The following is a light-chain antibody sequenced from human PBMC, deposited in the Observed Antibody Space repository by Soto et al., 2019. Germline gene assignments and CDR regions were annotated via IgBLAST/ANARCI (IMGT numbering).Light chain of an antibody. V-gene: IGKV1D-16*01. CDR1: QGINNL. Sequence: DIQMTQSPSSLSASLGDRVTITCRASQGINNLLAWYQQKPGKAPKSLIKTASILQSGVPSRFSGSGPETDFTLTISSLQPEDFATFYCQQYNSFPRTFGQGTRLEI. J-gene: IGKJ5*01. CDR3: QQYNSFPRT. CDR2: TAS.